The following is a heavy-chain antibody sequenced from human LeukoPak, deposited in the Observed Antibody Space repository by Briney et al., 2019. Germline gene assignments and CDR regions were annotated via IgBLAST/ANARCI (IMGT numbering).Heavy chain of an antibody. CDR1: GFTFSSYS. J-gene: IGHJ4*02. Sequence: GGSLRLSCVASGFTFSSYSMNWVRQAPGKGLEWVSSISSSSSYIYYADSVKGRFTISRDNAKNSLYLQMNSLRAEDTAVYYCASGIGYDSSGYYYVVRDYWGQGTLVTVSS. V-gene: IGHV3-21*01. CDR3: ASGIGYDSSGYYYVVRDY. D-gene: IGHD3-22*01. CDR2: ISSSSSYI.